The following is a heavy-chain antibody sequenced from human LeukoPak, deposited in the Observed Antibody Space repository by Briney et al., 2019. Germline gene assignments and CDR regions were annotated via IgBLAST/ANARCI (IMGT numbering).Heavy chain of an antibody. V-gene: IGHV3-7*01. CDR3: AKSRLAVSDNYFEN. Sequence: GGSLSLSCAASGFSLSTYWMSWVRQAPGKGLEWVAKIKEDGSEKYSVDSVKGRFTIARDNAKNSLYLQINSLRVEDTAVYPCAKSRLAVSDNYFENWGQGTLVTVSS. CDR1: GFSLSTYW. D-gene: IGHD6-19*01. J-gene: IGHJ4*02. CDR2: IKEDGSEK.